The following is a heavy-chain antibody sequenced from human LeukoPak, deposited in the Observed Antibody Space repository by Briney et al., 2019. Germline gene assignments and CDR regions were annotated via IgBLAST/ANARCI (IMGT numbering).Heavy chain of an antibody. J-gene: IGHJ4*02. CDR2: VSRSGGST. Sequence: GGSLRLSWATAGFSFGIFSVSCVRQPAGGGRGWVSSVSRSGGSTYYADSVKARFTISRDNSKNRMYLQINSLRAEDTGVYYCAKGGLKYNWNEGFDYWGQGTLVTVSS. V-gene: IGHV3-23*01. CDR1: GFSFGIFS. CDR3: AKGGLKYNWNEGFDY. D-gene: IGHD1-1*01.